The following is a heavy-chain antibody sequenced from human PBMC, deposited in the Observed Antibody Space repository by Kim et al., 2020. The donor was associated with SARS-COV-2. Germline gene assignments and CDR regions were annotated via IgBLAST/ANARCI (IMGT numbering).Heavy chain of an antibody. CDR3: AKMMVRTTYDI. Sequence: STYYAASVKSRFTISRDNSKNTLYLQLNSLRAEDTAIYYCAKMMVRTTYDIWGLGTLVTVSS. V-gene: IGHV3-23*01. J-gene: IGHJ3*02. CDR2: ST. D-gene: IGHD3-10*01.